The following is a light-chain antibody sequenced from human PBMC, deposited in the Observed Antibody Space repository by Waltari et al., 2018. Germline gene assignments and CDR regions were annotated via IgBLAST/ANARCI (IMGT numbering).Light chain of an antibody. CDR1: QSVLSSSNNKNY. CDR3: QQCYSFPYT. CDR2: WAS. V-gene: IGKV4-1*01. Sequence: DIVLTQSPDSLAVSLGERATINCKSSQSVLSSSNNKNYSGWYHQKPGQPPKLLISWASTREAGVPDRFSGSGSGTYFTLTISSLQAEDVAVYYCQQCYSFPYTFGQGTKLEIK. J-gene: IGKJ2*01.